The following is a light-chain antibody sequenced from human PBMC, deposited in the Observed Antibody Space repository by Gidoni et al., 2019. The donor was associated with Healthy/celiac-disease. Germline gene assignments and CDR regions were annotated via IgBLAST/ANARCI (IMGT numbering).Light chain of an antibody. CDR2: EVS. Sequence: QSALTQPASVSGSPGQSITISCTGTSSAVGGYNYVSWYQQHPGKAPKLMIYEVSNRPSGDSNRFSGSKSGNTASLTISGLQAEDEADYYCSSYTSSSTLEGVVFGGGTKLTVL. CDR3: SSYTSSSTLEGVV. V-gene: IGLV2-14*01. J-gene: IGLJ2*01. CDR1: SSAVGGYNY.